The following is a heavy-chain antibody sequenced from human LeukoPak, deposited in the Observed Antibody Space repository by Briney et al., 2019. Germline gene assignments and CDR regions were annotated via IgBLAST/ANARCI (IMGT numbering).Heavy chain of an antibody. CDR3: GRDDDYGSGTYMDV. Sequence: ASVKDSCKTSGYTFTGYYIHWVRQAPGQGLEWMGWIRPNRGGTKYAQKFQGRDTITRDTATRTAYTDRERLRYDDTAVYYCGRDDDYGSGTYMDVWGKGTTVTVSS. J-gene: IGHJ6*03. V-gene: IGHV1-2*02. CDR1: GYTFTGYY. D-gene: IGHD3-10*01. CDR2: IRPNRGGT.